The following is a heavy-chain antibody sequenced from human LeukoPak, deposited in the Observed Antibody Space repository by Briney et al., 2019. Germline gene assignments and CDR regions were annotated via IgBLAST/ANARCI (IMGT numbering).Heavy chain of an antibody. Sequence: ASVKVSCKASGYTFTGYYMHWVRQAPGQGLEWMGWINPNSGGTNYAQKFQGRVTMTRDMSTSTVYMELSSLRSEDTAVYYCARDSWGFDYWGQGTLVTVSS. CDR2: INPNSGGT. D-gene: IGHD3-16*01. J-gene: IGHJ4*02. CDR1: GYTFTGYY. V-gene: IGHV1-2*02. CDR3: ARDSWGFDY.